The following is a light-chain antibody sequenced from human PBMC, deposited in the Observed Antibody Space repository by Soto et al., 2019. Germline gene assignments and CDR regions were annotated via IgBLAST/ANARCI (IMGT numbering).Light chain of an antibody. J-gene: IGKJ1*01. V-gene: IGKV3-20*01. CDR1: QSVSSTY. CDR3: QQYGSTSWT. Sequence: EMVLTQSPGTLSLSPGERATLSCRASQSVSSTYFAWYQQRFGQAPRLLVYGASSRATGIPDRLSGSGSGTDFTLTISRLEPEDCGVYYCQQYGSTSWTFGQGTKVDIK. CDR2: GAS.